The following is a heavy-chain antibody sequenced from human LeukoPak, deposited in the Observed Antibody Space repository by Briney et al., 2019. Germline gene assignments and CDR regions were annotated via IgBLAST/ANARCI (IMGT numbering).Heavy chain of an antibody. CDR1: GDSFTSNY. Sequence: ASVKVSWKASGDSFTSNYIHWVRRAGGQGLEWMGGISGCSGNPNYAQKLQGRGTMNTDTSTSTAYMELRSLRSDDTAVYYCARHDYYDSSGYYYIDYWGQGHLGTVSS. CDR2: ISGCSGNP. CDR3: ARHDYYDSSGYYYIDY. D-gene: IGHD3-22*01. J-gene: IGHJ4*02. V-gene: IGHV1-18*04.